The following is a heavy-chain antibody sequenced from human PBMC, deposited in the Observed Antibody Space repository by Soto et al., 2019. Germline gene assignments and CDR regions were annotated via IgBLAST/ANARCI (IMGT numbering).Heavy chain of an antibody. CDR2: IIPFFGSA. J-gene: IGHJ4*02. CDR1: GDTFSTHT. V-gene: IGHV1-69*06. CDR3: ARVGDSGSSFDF. D-gene: IGHD6-19*01. Sequence: SVKVSCKASGDTFSTHTISWVRQAPGQGLEWMGGIIPFFGSANYAQKFQGRVTISADKSPITAYMELGSLKSEDTAVYYCARVGDSGSSFDFWGQGTLVTVSS.